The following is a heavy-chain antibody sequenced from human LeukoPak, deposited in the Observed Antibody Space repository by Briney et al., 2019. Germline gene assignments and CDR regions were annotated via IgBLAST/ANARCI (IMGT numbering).Heavy chain of an antibody. V-gene: IGHV4-34*01. CDR2: INHSGST. CDR1: GGSFSGYY. J-gene: IGHJ4*02. Sequence: SETLSPTCAVYGGSFSGYYWSWIRQPPGKGLEWIGEINHSGSTNYNPSLKSRVTISVDTSKNQFSLKLSSVTAADTAAYYCARGLAVAGAYDNDYWGQGTLVTVSS. CDR3: ARGLAVAGAYDNDY. D-gene: IGHD6-19*01.